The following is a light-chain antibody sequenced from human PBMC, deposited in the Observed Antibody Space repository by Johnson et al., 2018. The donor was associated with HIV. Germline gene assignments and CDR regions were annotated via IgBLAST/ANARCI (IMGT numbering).Light chain of an antibody. V-gene: IGLV1-51*01. CDR1: SSNIGNNY. CDR2: DNN. CDR3: GTWDSSLSVDFV. J-gene: IGLJ1*01. Sequence: QSALTQPPSVSAAPGQTVTISCSGSSSNIGNNYVSWYQQLPGTAPKLLIYDNNKRPSGIPDRFSGSQSGTSATLGITGLQTGDEADYYCGTWDSSLSVDFVFGTATKVTAL.